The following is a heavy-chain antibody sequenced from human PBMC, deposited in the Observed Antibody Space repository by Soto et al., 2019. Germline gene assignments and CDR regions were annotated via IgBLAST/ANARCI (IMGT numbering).Heavy chain of an antibody. Sequence: SVTKSLTCTVDGGCISGYYWSWFRKNPGKGLEWIGEINHSGGTNYNPSLKSRVTISVDTSNDQFSLKLSSVTAADTAVYYCARQGYSYGSYYFDYWGQGTLVTVSS. J-gene: IGHJ4*02. V-gene: IGHV4-34*01. D-gene: IGHD5-18*01. CDR2: INHSGGT. CDR3: ARQGYSYGSYYFDY. CDR1: GGCISGYY.